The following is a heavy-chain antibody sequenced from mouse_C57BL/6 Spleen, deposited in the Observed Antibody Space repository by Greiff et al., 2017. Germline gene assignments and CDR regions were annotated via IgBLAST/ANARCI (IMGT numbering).Heavy chain of an antibody. CDR1: GYSITSGYY. V-gene: IGHV3-6*01. Sequence: EVKLVESGPGLVKPSQSLSLTCSVTGYSITSGYYWNWIRQFPGNKLEWMGYISYDGGNNYNPSLKNRISITRDTSKNQFFLKLNSVTTEDTATYYCARRYYYGSSPYAMDYWGQGTSVTVSS. CDR3: ARRYYYGSSPYAMDY. J-gene: IGHJ4*01. D-gene: IGHD1-1*01. CDR2: ISYDGGN.